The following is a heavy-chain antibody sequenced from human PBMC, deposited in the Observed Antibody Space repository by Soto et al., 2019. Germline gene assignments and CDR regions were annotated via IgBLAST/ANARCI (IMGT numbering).Heavy chain of an antibody. CDR3: ARAGITMVRGVIYYYGMDV. V-gene: IGHV4-30-2*01. CDR1: GGSISSGGYS. CDR2: IYHSGST. D-gene: IGHD3-10*01. Sequence: TLSLTCAFSGGSISSGGYSWSWIRQPPGKGLEWIGYIYHSGSTYYNPSLKSRVTISVDRSKNQFSLKLSSVTAADTAVYYCARAGITMVRGVIYYYGMDVWGQGTTVTVSS. J-gene: IGHJ6*02.